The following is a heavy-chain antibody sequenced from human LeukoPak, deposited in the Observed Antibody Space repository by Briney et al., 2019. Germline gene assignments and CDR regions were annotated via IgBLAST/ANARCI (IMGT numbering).Heavy chain of an antibody. D-gene: IGHD3-3*01. J-gene: IGHJ5*02. Sequence: ASVKVSCKASGYTFTSYGISWVRQAPGQGLEWMGWISAYNGNTNYAQKLQGRVTMTTDTSTSTACMELRSLRSDDTAVYYCARGPYYDFWSGYYKMDWFDPWGQGTLVTVSS. CDR2: ISAYNGNT. V-gene: IGHV1-18*01. CDR3: ARGPYYDFWSGYYKMDWFDP. CDR1: GYTFTSYG.